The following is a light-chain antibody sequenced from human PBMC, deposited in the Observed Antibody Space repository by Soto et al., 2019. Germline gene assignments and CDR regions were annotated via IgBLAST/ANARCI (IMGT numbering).Light chain of an antibody. CDR2: GAS. J-gene: IGKJ4*01. CDR1: QSVDIN. V-gene: IGKV3-15*01. Sequence: EIVLTQSPATLSASQGARVTSSCRASQSVDINLAWYQQKPGQAPRLLIYGASTRATGIPARFSGSGSGTEFTFTISSLQSEDFAVYYCQQYNVWPLTFGGGTKVDI. CDR3: QQYNVWPLT.